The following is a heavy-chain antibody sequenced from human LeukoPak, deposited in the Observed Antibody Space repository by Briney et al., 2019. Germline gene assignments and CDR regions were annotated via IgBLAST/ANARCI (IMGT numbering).Heavy chain of an antibody. V-gene: IGHV1-2*02. D-gene: IGHD6-19*01. Sequence: ASVTDSCKASGYTFTDYYMHWVRQAPGQGREWMGWINPNSGGTNYAQKFQGRVTMTRDTSISTAYMELSRLRSDDTAVYYCAAAYSSGWYSPYYWGQGTLVTVSS. CDR3: AAAYSSGWYSPYY. CDR1: GYTFTDYY. J-gene: IGHJ4*02. CDR2: INPNSGGT.